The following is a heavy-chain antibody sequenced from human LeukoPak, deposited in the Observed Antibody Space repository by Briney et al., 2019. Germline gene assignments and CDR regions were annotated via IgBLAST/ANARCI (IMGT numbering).Heavy chain of an antibody. J-gene: IGHJ4*02. V-gene: IGHV1-18*04. Sequence: ASVKVSCTASGYTFTSYGISWVRQAPGQGLEWMGCISAYNGNTNYAQKLQGRVTMTTDTSTSTAYMELRSLRSDDTAVYYCARAIHFDWLLYPWFDYWGQGTLVTVSS. CDR2: ISAYNGNT. D-gene: IGHD3-9*01. CDR1: GYTFTSYG. CDR3: ARAIHFDWLLYPWFDY.